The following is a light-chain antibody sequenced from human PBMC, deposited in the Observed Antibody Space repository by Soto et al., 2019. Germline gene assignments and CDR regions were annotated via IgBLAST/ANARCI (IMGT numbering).Light chain of an antibody. J-gene: IGKJ1*01. V-gene: IGKV1-5*03. CDR1: QSISSW. CDR2: KAS. Sequence: DIQMTQSPSTLSASVGDRVTITCRASQSISSWLAWYQQRPGKAPKLLIYKASSLESGVPSGFSGSGSGTEFTLTISSLQPDDFATYYCQQYNDYSRTFGQGTKVDI. CDR3: QQYNDYSRT.